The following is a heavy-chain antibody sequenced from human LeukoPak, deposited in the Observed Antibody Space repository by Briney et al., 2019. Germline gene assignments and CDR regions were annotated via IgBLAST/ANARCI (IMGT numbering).Heavy chain of an antibody. J-gene: IGHJ3*02. CDR3: ARVGNTIFGVVILDAFDI. Sequence: SETLSLTCTVSGGSTSSYYWSWIRQPPGKGLEWIGRIYTSGSTNYNPSLKSRVTISVDTSKNQFSLRLSSVTAADTAVYYCARVGNTIFGVVILDAFDIWGQGTMVTVSS. V-gene: IGHV4-4*08. CDR1: GGSTSSYY. CDR2: IYTSGST. D-gene: IGHD3-3*01.